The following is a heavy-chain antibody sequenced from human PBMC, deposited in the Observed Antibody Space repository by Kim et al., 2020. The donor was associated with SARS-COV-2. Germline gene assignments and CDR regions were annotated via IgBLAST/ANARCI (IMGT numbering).Heavy chain of an antibody. CDR3: VRHLNWAFED. D-gene: IGHD7-27*01. Sequence: IWYADSVKGRFTISRDNGQKSVYLQMNNLGGEDAAIYYCVRHLNWAFEDWGQGALVTVS. CDR2: I. V-gene: IGHV3-48*01. J-gene: IGHJ4*02.